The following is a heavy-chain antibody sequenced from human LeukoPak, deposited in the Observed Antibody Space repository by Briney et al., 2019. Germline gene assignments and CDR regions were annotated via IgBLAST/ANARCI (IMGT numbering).Heavy chain of an antibody. CDR1: GGSISSYY. V-gene: IGHV4-59*01. CDR2: IYYSGST. J-gene: IGHJ6*03. CDR3: ARGNITMIVVGPMDV. D-gene: IGHD3-22*01. Sequence: SETLSLTCTVSGGSISSYYWSWIRQPPGKGLEWIGYIYYSGSTNYNPSLKSRVTISVDTSKNQFSLKLSSVTAADTAVYYCARGNITMIVVGPMDVWGKGTTVTVSS.